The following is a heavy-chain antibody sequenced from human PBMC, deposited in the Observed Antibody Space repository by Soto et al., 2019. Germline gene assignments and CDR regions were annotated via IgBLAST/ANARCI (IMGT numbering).Heavy chain of an antibody. V-gene: IGHV1-3*01. CDR2: INAGSGKT. CDR1: GFTLDVYT. D-gene: IGHD3-22*01. Sequence: QAHIVQSGAEARRPGASVNVSCRTSGFTLDVYTIHWLRKAPGQRPEWMAYINAGSGKTRYSQRVQGIVTITRDTSASTVYLGVRGLTSEDTAIFYCARGYDNNGYHYSFDPWGQGTLVTVSS. CDR3: ARGYDNNGYHYSFDP. J-gene: IGHJ5*02.